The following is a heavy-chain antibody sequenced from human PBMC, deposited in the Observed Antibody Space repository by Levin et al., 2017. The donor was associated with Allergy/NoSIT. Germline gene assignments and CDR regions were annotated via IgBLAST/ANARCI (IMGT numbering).Heavy chain of an antibody. CDR3: ARAHYVWGSYRRNGMVWNY. V-gene: IGHV1-8*01. Sequence: AASVKVSCKASGYTFTSYDINWVRQATGQGLEWMGWMNPNSGNTGYAQKFQGRVTMTRNTSISTAYMELSSLRSEDTAVYYCARAHYVWGSYRRNGMVWNYWGQGTLVTVSS. CDR1: GYTFTSYD. D-gene: IGHD3-16*02. CDR2: MNPNSGNT. J-gene: IGHJ4*02.